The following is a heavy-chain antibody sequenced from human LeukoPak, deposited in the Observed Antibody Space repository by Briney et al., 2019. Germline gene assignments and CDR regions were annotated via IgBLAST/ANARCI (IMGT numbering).Heavy chain of an antibody. CDR1: GYTFTGYY. CDR3: ARESRIQLVKKKNWFDP. Sequence: GASVKVSCKASGYTFTGYYMHWVRQAPGQGLEWMGWINPNSGGTNYAQKFQGRVTMTRDTSISTVYMELSSLRSEDTAVYYCARESRIQLVKKKNWFDPWGQGTLVTVSS. D-gene: IGHD5-18*01. CDR2: INPNSGGT. J-gene: IGHJ5*02. V-gene: IGHV1-2*02.